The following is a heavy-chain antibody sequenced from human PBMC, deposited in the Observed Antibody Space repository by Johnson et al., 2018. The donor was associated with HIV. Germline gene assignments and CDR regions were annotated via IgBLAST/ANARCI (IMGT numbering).Heavy chain of an antibody. D-gene: IGHD3-3*01. V-gene: IGHV3-33*03. CDR1: GFTFSSYA. Sequence: QVQLVESGGGVVQPGRSLRLSCAASGFTFSSYAMHWVRQAPGKGLAWVAVKRYDGSNKYYADSVKGQFPLPRDNATNSMYLQMNSLRGEDTALYYCAKAVQLLEWLSHPDAFDIWGQGTMVTVSA. CDR3: AKAVQLLEWLSHPDAFDI. J-gene: IGHJ3*02. CDR2: KRYDGSNK.